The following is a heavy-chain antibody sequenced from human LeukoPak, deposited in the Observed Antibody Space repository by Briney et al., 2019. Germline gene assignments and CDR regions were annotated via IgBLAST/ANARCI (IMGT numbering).Heavy chain of an antibody. CDR3: ARGPGREYYFDY. V-gene: IGHV3-48*03. Sequence: PGGSLRLSCAASGFTFSSYEMNWVRQAPGKGLEWVSYISSSGSTIYYADAVKGRFTISRDNAKNSLYLQMNSLRAEDTAAYYCARGPGREYYFDYWGQGTLVTVSS. J-gene: IGHJ4*02. CDR1: GFTFSSYE. CDR2: ISSSGSTI.